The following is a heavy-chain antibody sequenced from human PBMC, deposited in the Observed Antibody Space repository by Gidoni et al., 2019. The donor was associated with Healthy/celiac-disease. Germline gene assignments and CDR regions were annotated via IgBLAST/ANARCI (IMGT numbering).Heavy chain of an antibody. D-gene: IGHD7-27*01. J-gene: IGHJ4*02. CDR2: INPNSGGK. Sequence: QVQLVQSGAEVKKPGASVKVSCKASGYTFTGYYMHCVRQAPGQGLQWMGWINPNSGGKNYSQKFQGRVTMTRDKSISTAYMELSRLRSDDTAVYYCARLGPGALGESTTFDYWGQGTLVTVSS. V-gene: IGHV1-2*02. CDR3: ARLGPGALGESTTFDY. CDR1: GYTFTGYY.